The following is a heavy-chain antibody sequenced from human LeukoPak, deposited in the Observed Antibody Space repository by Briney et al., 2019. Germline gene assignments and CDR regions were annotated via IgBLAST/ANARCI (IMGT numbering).Heavy chain of an antibody. J-gene: IGHJ4*02. Sequence: GGSLRLSCAASGFTFSSYGMHWVRQAPGKGLEWVAFIRYDGSNKYYADSVKGRFTISRDDSKNTLYLQMNSLRAEDTAVYYCAKDLLDSSSPQGVDYWGQGTLVTVSS. CDR1: GFTFSSYG. V-gene: IGHV3-30*02. CDR3: AKDLLDSSSPQGVDY. D-gene: IGHD6-6*01. CDR2: IRYDGSNK.